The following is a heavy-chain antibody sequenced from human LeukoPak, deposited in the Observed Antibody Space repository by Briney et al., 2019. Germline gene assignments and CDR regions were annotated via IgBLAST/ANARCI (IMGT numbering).Heavy chain of an antibody. J-gene: IGHJ6*03. CDR1: GFTFSSYI. CDR3: ARLPSPGYYYYYYMDV. Sequence: GGSLRLSCAASGFTFSSYIMNWVRQAPGKGLEWVSSISSSSTDIYYTDSVKGRFTISRDNAKNSLYLQMNSLRAEDTAVYYCARLPSPGYYYYYYMDVWGKGTTVTVSS. V-gene: IGHV3-21*01. CDR2: ISSSSTDI.